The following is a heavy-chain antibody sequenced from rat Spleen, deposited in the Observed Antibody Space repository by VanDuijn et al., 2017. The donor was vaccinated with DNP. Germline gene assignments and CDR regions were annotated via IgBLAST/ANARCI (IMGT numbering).Heavy chain of an antibody. V-gene: IGHV5-7*01. CDR2: ISYDGSST. Sequence: EVQLVESGGGLVQPGRSLKLSCAASGFTFSDYNMAWVRQAPKKGLEWVATISYDGSSTYYRDSVKGRFTISRYNAKSTLYLQMDSLRSEDTATYYCARQSGSYYFDYWGQGVMVTVSS. J-gene: IGHJ2*01. CDR3: ARQSGSYYFDY. CDR1: GFTFSDYN.